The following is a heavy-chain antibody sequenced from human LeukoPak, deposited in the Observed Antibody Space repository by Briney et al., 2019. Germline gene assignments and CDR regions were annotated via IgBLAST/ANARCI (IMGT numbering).Heavy chain of an antibody. J-gene: IGHJ3*02. V-gene: IGHV4-38-2*02. CDR3: AREWGNYGAFDI. D-gene: IGHD4-17*01. CDR2: ISHTGST. Sequence: SETLSLTCAVSGYSISSGYYWGWIRQPPGKGLEWIGSISHTGSTYYNPSLKSRVTISVDTSKNQFSLKLSSVTAADTAVYYCAREWGNYGAFDIWGQGTMVTVSS. CDR1: GYSISSGYY.